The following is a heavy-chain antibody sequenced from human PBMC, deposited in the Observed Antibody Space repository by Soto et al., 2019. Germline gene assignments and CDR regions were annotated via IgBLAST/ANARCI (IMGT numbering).Heavy chain of an antibody. CDR3: PRVTMVPLTTGGYSLYYNGLNV. D-gene: IGHD3-10*01. J-gene: IGHJ6*02. Sequence: SGPTLVNPTQTLILTCTFSGFSLTTGGMCVTWIRQPPGKALEWLALIDWDDVKYYSTSLKTRLTISRDTSKNQVVLTMTNMDPLDTASYYCPRVTMVPLTTGGYSLYYNGLNVRDQGITGTVSS. CDR1: GFSLTTGGMC. CDR2: IDWDDVK. V-gene: IGHV2-70*01.